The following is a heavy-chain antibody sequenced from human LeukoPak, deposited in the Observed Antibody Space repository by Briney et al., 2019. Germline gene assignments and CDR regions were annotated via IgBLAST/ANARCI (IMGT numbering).Heavy chain of an antibody. CDR1: AGSISNFW. CDR2: VYSGGTT. J-gene: IGHJ4*02. Sequence: KPSETLSLTCTVSAGSISNFWWSWLRQPAGEGLEWIGRVYSGGTTNNNPSLKSRVTMSVDTSKNQFSLKLSSVTAADTAVYYCAGRRLDFWSGHDYWGQGTLVTVSS. D-gene: IGHD3-3*01. V-gene: IGHV4-4*07. CDR3: AGRRLDFWSGHDY.